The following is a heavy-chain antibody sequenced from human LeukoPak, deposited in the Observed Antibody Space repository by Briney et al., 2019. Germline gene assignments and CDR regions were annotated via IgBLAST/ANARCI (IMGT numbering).Heavy chain of an antibody. Sequence: QTGGSLRLSCVASGFTFTTYAMHWVRQAPGKGLEGVAFIQYDGNTKYYVDSVKGRFTISRDTSKNTLFLQMSSLRAEDTAGYYCAKSGETYSYSYYMDVWGKGTTVTVSS. CDR2: IQYDGNTK. V-gene: IGHV3-30*02. CDR1: GFTFTTYA. CDR3: AKSGETYSYSYYMDV. J-gene: IGHJ6*03. D-gene: IGHD4-17*01.